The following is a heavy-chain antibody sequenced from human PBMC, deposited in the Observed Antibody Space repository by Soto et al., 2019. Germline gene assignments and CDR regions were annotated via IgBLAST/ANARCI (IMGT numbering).Heavy chain of an antibody. D-gene: IGHD6-6*01. Sequence: QVQLVESGGGVVQPGRSLRLSCAASGFTFSSYGMHWVRQAPGKGLEWVAVISYDGSNKYYADSVKGRFTISRDNSKNTLYLQMNSLRAEDTAVYYCAKDLYRLVGEWYFDLWGRGTLVTVSS. V-gene: IGHV3-30*18. CDR1: GFTFSSYG. J-gene: IGHJ2*01. CDR3: AKDLYRLVGEWYFDL. CDR2: ISYDGSNK.